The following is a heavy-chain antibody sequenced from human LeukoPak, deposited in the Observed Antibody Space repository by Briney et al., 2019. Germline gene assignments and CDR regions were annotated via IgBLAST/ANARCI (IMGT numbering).Heavy chain of an antibody. CDR2: ISSSSSYI. D-gene: IGHD6-13*01. Sequence: PGGSQRLSCAASGFTFSSYSMNWVRQAPGKGLEWVSSISSSSSYIYYADSVKGRFTISRDNAKNSLYLQMNSLRAEDTAVYYCASEGAAAPYYFDYWGQGTLVTVSS. J-gene: IGHJ4*02. V-gene: IGHV3-21*01. CDR1: GFTFSSYS. CDR3: ASEGAAAPYYFDY.